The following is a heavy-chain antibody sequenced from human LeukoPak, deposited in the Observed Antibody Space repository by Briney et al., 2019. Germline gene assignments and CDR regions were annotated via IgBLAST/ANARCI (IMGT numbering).Heavy chain of an antibody. CDR2: ISSSSSYT. D-gene: IGHD6-19*01. CDR1: GFTFSDYY. Sequence: PGGSLRLSCAASGFTFSDYYMSWIRQAPGKGLEWVSYISSSSSYTNYADSVKGRFTISRDNAKNSLYLQMNSLRAEDTAAYYCARALEGSGWYLVYWGQGTLVTVSS. CDR3: ARALEGSGWYLVY. J-gene: IGHJ4*02. V-gene: IGHV3-11*06.